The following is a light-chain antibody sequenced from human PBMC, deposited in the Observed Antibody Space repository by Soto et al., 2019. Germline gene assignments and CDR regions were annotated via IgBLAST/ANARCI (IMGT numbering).Light chain of an antibody. CDR3: KQYGSPGT. CDR2: GAS. CDR1: QSVSNNY. V-gene: IGKV3-20*01. J-gene: IGKJ1*01. Sequence: EIVCTQSVGTVSLSAGKRAAASRMAIQSVSNNYLAWYQQKPGQVPRILIYGASNRATGIQDRFSGSGSGTDFTLSISRLEPEEFAVYYCKQYGSPGTFGQGTKVDIK.